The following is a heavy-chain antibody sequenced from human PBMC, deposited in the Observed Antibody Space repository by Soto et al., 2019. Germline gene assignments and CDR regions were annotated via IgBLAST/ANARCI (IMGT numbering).Heavy chain of an antibody. CDR2: IYPGGST. V-gene: IGHV4-38-2*02. Sequence: XETLSVKCSVSGYSMSSGNYCGWLRQPPGNGREWIVIIYPGGSTYYNPSLNSRVTLSIEMTNNRVSLILNSVTAEDTAVYYCARVGPWVPYYYDSTPYTFEKWFDTWAQGTLVTVSS. J-gene: IGHJ5*02. CDR1: GYSMSSGNY. D-gene: IGHD3-22*01. CDR3: ARVGPWVPYYYDSTPYTFEKWFDT.